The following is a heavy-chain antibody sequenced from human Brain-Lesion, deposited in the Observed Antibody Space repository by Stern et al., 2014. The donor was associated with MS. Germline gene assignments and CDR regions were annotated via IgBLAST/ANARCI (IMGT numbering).Heavy chain of an antibody. J-gene: IGHJ4*02. CDR1: GYLFDDYW. CDR3: ARSPATPSGYDRFDY. D-gene: IGHD5-12*01. Sequence: VQLVQSGAEVKKPGESLKISCEASGYLFDDYWIGWVRQMSGRGLELVAIIFPRDSNTRYSPSVQGPVTISADKSLSTAYLQRTSLKASAPAMYYCARSPATPSGYDRFDYWGQGALVTVSS. V-gene: IGHV5-51*03. CDR2: IFPRDSNT.